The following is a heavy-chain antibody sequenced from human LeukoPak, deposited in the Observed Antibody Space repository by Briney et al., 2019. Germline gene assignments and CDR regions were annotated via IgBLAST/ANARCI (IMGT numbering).Heavy chain of an antibody. Sequence: SETLSLTCSVSGGSISDYYWSWIRQPPGKGLEWIGYIYRGGTINYNPSVKSRVTMSLDTSKNQISLMLNSVTVADTAIYYCARHWLEAAKTYSYWFDPWGQGTLVTVSS. CDR2: IYRGGTI. CDR3: ARHWLEAAKTYSYWFDP. V-gene: IGHV4-4*09. J-gene: IGHJ5*02. D-gene: IGHD6-13*01. CDR1: GGSISDYY.